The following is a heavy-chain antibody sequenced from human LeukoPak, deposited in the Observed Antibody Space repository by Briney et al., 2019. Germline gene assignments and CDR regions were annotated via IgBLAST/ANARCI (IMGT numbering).Heavy chain of an antibody. D-gene: IGHD5-18*01. V-gene: IGHV4-34*01. CDR2: INHSGST. J-gene: IGHJ4*02. CDR3: ATIEGVDTAEIFDY. Sequence: PSETLSLTCAVYGGSFSGYYWSWIRQPPGKGLEWIGEINHSGSTNYNPSLKSRVTISVDTSKNQFSLNLSSVTAADTAVYYCATIEGVDTAEIFDYWGQGTLVTVST. CDR1: GGSFSGYY.